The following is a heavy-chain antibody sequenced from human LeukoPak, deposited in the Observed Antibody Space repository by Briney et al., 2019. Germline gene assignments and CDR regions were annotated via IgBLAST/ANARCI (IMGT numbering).Heavy chain of an antibody. Sequence: PSETLSLTCAVYGGSFSGYYWTWIRQPTGKGLEWIGEINHSGSTNYNPSLESRVTISIDTSKNQFSLKLSSVTAADTAVYYCARGEVVVVVAATLMYNWFDPWGQGTLVTVSS. J-gene: IGHJ5*02. CDR1: GGSFSGYY. D-gene: IGHD2-15*01. CDR3: ARGEVVVVVAATLMYNWFDP. CDR2: INHSGST. V-gene: IGHV4-34*01.